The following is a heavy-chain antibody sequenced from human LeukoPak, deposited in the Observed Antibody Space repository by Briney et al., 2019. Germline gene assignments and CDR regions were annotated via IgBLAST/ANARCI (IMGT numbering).Heavy chain of an antibody. CDR2: IIPIFGTA. Sequence: SVKVSCKASGGTFSSYAISWVRQAPGQGLEWMGGIIPIFGTANYAQKFQGRVTITTDESTSTAYMELSSLRSEDTAVYYCAGGVCFRTAMVIIAMDYWGQGTLVTVSS. D-gene: IGHD5-18*01. CDR3: AGGVCFRTAMVIIAMDY. CDR1: GGTFSSYA. J-gene: IGHJ4*02. V-gene: IGHV1-69*05.